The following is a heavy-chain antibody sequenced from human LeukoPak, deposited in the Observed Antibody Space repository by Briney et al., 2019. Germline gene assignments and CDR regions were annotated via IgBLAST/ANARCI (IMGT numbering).Heavy chain of an antibody. V-gene: IGHV3-23*01. D-gene: IGHD2-21*01. CDR1: GFTFSSYA. J-gene: IGHJ4*02. Sequence: GGSLRLSCAASGFTFSSYAMSWVRQAPGKGLEWVSAISGSGGSTYYADSVKGRFTISRDNSKNTLYLQMNGWKAEDTPVFNCAKDSPRLWWWCYWGQGTLFTVSS. CDR3: AKDSPRLWWWCY. CDR2: ISGSGGST.